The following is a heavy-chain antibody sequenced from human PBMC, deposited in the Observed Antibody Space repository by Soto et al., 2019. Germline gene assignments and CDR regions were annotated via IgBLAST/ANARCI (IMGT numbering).Heavy chain of an antibody. D-gene: IGHD4-17*01. Sequence: ASVKVSCKASGYTFTSYSITWVRQAPGQGLEWMGWISVYNGNTKYAQDFQGRVTMTTDTSTSTAYMELRSLRAEDTAGYYCASPRYATVTTARDYFDYWGQGTLVTVSS. V-gene: IGHV1-18*01. CDR1: GYTFTSYS. J-gene: IGHJ4*02. CDR2: ISVYNGNT. CDR3: ASPRYATVTTARDYFDY.